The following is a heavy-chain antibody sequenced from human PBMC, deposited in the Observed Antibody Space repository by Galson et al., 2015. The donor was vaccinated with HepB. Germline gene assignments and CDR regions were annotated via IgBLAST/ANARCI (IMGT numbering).Heavy chain of an antibody. CDR1: GFSLSTSGMR. CDR2: IDWDDDK. D-gene: IGHD2-15*01. Sequence: PALVTTTQTLTLTCTFSGFSLSTSGMRVSWIRQPPGKALEWLARIDWDDDKFYSTSLKTRLTISKDTSKNQVVLPMTNMDPVDTATYYCARGSYYYYYGMDVWGQGTTVTVSS. CDR3: ARGSYYYYYGMDV. J-gene: IGHJ6*02. V-gene: IGHV2-70*04.